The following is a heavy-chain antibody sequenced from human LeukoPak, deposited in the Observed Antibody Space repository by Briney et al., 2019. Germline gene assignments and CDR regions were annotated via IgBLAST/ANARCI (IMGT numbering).Heavy chain of an antibody. CDR1: GFTFSNYW. CDR3: ARDVHSYGYNPIGYYYYYMDV. Sequence: SGGSLRLSCAASGFTFSNYWMSWVRQAPGKGLEWVANIKQDGSEKYYVDSVKGRFTISRDNAKNSLYLQMNSLRAEDTAVFYCARDVHSYGYNPIGYYYYYMDVWGKGTTVTVSS. D-gene: IGHD5-18*01. V-gene: IGHV3-7*01. CDR2: IKQDGSEK. J-gene: IGHJ6*03.